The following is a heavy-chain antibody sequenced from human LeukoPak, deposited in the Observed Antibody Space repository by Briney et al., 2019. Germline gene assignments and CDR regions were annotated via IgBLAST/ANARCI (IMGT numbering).Heavy chain of an antibody. J-gene: IGHJ5*02. CDR2: IIPIFGTA. CDR1: GYSFTSHY. V-gene: IGHV1-69*13. CDR3: ARVAGGRYCSSTSCYMRGWFDP. D-gene: IGHD2-2*02. Sequence: ASVKVSCKASGYSFTSHYMHWVRQAPGQGLEWIGGIIPIFGTANYAQKFQGRVTITADESTSTAYMELSSLRSEDTAVYYCARVAGGRYCSSTSCYMRGWFDPWGQGTLVTVSS.